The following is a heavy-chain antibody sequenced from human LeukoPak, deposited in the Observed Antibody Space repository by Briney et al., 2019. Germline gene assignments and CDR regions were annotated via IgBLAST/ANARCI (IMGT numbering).Heavy chain of an antibody. J-gene: IGHJ4*02. CDR2: IYYSGST. CDR1: GGSISSSYY. D-gene: IGHD3-22*01. CDR3: ARGRVFYDSSGYYY. V-gene: IGHV4-59*12. Sequence: SGTLSLTCAVSGGSISSSYYWSWIRQPPGKGLEWIGYIYYSGSTNYNPSLKSRVTISVDTSKNQFSLKLSSVTAADTAVYYCARGRVFYDSSGYYYWGQGTLVTVSS.